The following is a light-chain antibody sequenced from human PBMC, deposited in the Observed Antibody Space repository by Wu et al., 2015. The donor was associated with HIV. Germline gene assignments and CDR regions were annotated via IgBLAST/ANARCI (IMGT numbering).Light chain of an antibody. J-gene: IGKJ4*01. CDR1: QDISNS. V-gene: IGKV1-33*01. CDR3: QQYDNPPPT. CDR2: DAS. Sequence: DIQMTQSPSSLSASVGDRVTITCQASQDISNSLNWYQQKPGKAPKLLIYDASNLESGVPSRFSGSGSGTDFTFTITSLQPEDIATYYCQQYDNPPPTFGGGTKGGDQT.